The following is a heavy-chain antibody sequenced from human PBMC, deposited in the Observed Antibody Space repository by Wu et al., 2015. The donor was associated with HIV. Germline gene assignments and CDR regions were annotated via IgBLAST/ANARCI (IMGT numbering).Heavy chain of an antibody. CDR3: ARDGPFSEYCSSTSCYAFDI. CDR2: ISAYNGNT. J-gene: IGHJ3*02. CDR1: GYTFTSYG. D-gene: IGHD2-2*01. Sequence: QVQLVQSGAEVKKPGASVKVSCKASGYTFTSYGISWVRQAPGQGLEWMGWISAYNGNTNYAQKLQGRVTMTTDTSTSTAYMELRSLRSDDTAVYYCARDGPFSEYCSSTSCYAFDIWGQGTMVTVSS. V-gene: IGHV1-18*01.